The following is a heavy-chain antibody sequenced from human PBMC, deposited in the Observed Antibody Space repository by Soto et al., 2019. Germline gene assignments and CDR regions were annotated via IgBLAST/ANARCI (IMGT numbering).Heavy chain of an antibody. J-gene: IGHJ4*02. D-gene: IGHD2-15*01. CDR1: GFTFSSYA. CDR3: VKPLSGYCSGGSCYSGSY. Sequence: GGSLRLSCSASGFTFSSYAMHWVRQAPGKGLEYVSAISSNGGSTYYADSVKGRFTISRDNSKNTLYLQMSSLRAEDTAVYYCVKPLSGYCSGGSCYSGSYWGQGTLVTVSS. CDR2: ISSNGGST. V-gene: IGHV3-64D*08.